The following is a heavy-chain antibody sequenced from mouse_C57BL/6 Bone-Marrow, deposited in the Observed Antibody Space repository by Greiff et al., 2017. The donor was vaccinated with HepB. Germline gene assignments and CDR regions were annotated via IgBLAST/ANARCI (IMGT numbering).Heavy chain of an antibody. CDR1: GFSFNTYA. CDR2: IRSKSNNYAT. J-gene: IGHJ4*01. CDR3: VRQDGSSYGYAMDY. Sequence: EPGGGLVQPKGSLKLSCAASGFSFNTYAMNWVRQAPGKGLEWVARIRSKSNNYATYYADSVKDRFTISRDDSESMLYLQMNNLKTEDTAMYYCVRQDGSSYGYAMDYWGQGTSVTVSS. V-gene: IGHV10-1*01. D-gene: IGHD1-1*01.